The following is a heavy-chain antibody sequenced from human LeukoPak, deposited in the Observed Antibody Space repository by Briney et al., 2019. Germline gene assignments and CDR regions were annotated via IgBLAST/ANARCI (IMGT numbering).Heavy chain of an antibody. V-gene: IGHV1-46*01. CDR2: IDPSGGST. Sequence: ASVKVSCKASGYTFTSYYMHWVRQAAGQGLEWMGIIDPSGGSTSYAQKFQGRVTMTRDTSTSTVYMELSNLRSEDTAVYYCARDRYSSGWYVGAFDIWGKGTMVTVSS. CDR1: GYTFTSYY. CDR3: ARDRYSSGWYVGAFDI. J-gene: IGHJ3*02. D-gene: IGHD6-19*01.